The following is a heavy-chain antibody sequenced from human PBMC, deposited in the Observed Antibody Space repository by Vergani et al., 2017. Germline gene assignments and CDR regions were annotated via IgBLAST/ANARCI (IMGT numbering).Heavy chain of an antibody. CDR1: GGSISSYY. J-gene: IGHJ5*02. V-gene: IGHV4-4*07. Sequence: QLQLQESGPGLVKPSETLSLTCTVSGGSISSYYWSWIRQPAGKGLEWIGRIYTSGSTNYNPSLKSRVTMSVDTSKNQFSLKLSAVTAADTAGYYCARCGGDNPSGWFDPWGQGTLVTVSS. CDR3: ARCGGDNPSGWFDP. D-gene: IGHD2-21*02. CDR2: IYTSGST.